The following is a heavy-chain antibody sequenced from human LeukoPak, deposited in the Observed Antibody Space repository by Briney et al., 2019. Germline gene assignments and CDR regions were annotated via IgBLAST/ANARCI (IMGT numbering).Heavy chain of an antibody. J-gene: IGHJ4*02. D-gene: IGHD6-19*01. Sequence: GGSLRLSCAASGFTFSSYGMHWVRQAPGKGLEWVAVISYDGSNKYYADSVKGRFTISRDNSKNTLYLQMNSLRAGDTAVYYCAKGGWQSVRQWLGIWGQGTLVTVSS. CDR2: ISYDGSNK. CDR1: GFTFSSYG. CDR3: AKGGWQSVRQWLGI. V-gene: IGHV3-30*18.